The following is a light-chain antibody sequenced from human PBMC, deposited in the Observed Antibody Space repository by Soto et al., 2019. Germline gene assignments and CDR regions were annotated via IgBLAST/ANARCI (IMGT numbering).Light chain of an antibody. Sequence: QYPNCLYVGRGQPASITCGSSRSLVHSDENIYLIWFQQRPGQSPRRLIYQVSNRDSGVPDRFSGSGSVTDFTLKIRRVEAEDVGVYYCLQATHWPHTFGQGTKVDIK. CDR1: RSLVHSDENIY. J-gene: IGKJ2*01. V-gene: IGKV2-30*02. CDR3: LQATHWPHT. CDR2: QVS.